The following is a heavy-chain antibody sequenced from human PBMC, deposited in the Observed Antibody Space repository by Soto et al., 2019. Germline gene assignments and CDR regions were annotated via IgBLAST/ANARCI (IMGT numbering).Heavy chain of an antibody. CDR2: IKQDGNEK. D-gene: IGHD6-6*01. CDR3: ARDNDGAQFASSYNDL. J-gene: IGHJ5*02. Sequence: GGSLRLSCAVSGFTFSDYWMSWVRQAPGKGLEWVANIKQDGNEKYYVDSVKGRFTISRDNARNSVFLHLNSLRAEDTAVYYCARDNDGAQFASSYNDLWGQGTLVTVSS. CDR1: GFTFSDYW. V-gene: IGHV3-7*01.